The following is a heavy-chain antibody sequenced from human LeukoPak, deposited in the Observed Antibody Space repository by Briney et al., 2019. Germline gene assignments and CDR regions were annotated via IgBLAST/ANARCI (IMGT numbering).Heavy chain of an antibody. Sequence: GGSLRLSCAASGFTFSSYAMNWVRQAPGKGLEWVSTFSGSVGSTYYADSVKGRITISRDNSKNTLHLQMNSLRTEDTAVYYCARVKGGIAAAGNYFDYWGQGTLVTVSS. D-gene: IGHD6-13*01. J-gene: IGHJ4*02. CDR1: GFTFSSYA. V-gene: IGHV3-23*01. CDR2: FSGSVGST. CDR3: ARVKGGIAAAGNYFDY.